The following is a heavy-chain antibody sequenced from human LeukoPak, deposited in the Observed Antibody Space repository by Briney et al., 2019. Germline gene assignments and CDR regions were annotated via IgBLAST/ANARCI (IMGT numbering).Heavy chain of an antibody. V-gene: IGHV4-39*01. D-gene: IGHD4/OR15-4a*01. CDR3: ARLERSRMDGAQY. CDR2: MFYGETT. J-gene: IGHJ4*02. Sequence: PSETLSLTCIVSGDSIRSSGYYWGWIRQPPGKGLEWIGSMFYGETTSYSPSLQGRVTISLDTSKNQLSLRLNSVTAADTAVYYWARLERSRMDGAQYWGQGTLVTVSS. CDR1: GDSIRSSGYY.